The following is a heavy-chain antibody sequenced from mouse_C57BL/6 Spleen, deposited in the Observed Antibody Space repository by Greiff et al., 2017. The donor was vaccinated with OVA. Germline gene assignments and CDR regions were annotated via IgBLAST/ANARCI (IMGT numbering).Heavy chain of an antibody. V-gene: IGHV3-6*01. J-gene: IGHJ4*01. CDR1: GYSITSGYY. Sequence: EVQLQESGPGLVKPSQSLSLTCSVTGYSITSGYYWNWIRQFPGNKLEWMGYISYDGSNNYNPSLKNRISITRDTSKNQFFLKLNSVTTEDTATYDCAREGYDYSYYYAMDYWGQGTSVTVSS. D-gene: IGHD2-4*01. CDR2: ISYDGSN. CDR3: AREGYDYSYYYAMDY.